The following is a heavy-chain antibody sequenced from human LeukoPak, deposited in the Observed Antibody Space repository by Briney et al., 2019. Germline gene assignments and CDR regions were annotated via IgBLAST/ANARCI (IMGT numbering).Heavy chain of an antibody. CDR2: IYYSGST. J-gene: IGHJ4*02. D-gene: IGHD3-22*01. V-gene: IGHV4-39*01. CDR1: SGSISCSSYD. CDR3: ARQVVPGYYDY. Sequence: PSDILSLNRTFSSGSISCSSYDGGWIRSPPGKGVEWIVSIYYSGSTYYTPSLKSRVTISVDTSKNQFSLKLSSVTAADTAVYYCARQVVPGYYDYWGQGTLVTVSS.